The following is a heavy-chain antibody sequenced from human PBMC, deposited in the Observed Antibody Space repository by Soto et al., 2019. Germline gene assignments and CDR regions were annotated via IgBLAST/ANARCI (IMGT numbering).Heavy chain of an antibody. CDR1: GGSISSGGYY. D-gene: IGHD1-7*01. CDR2: IYYSGST. J-gene: IGHJ5*02. CDR3: ARDADELHGWFDP. Sequence: ILSLTCTVSGGSISSGGYYWSWIRQHPGKGLEWIGYIYYSGSTYYNPSLKSRVTISVDTSKNQFYLKLSSVTAADTAVYYWARDADELHGWFDPWGQGTLVTVSS. V-gene: IGHV4-31*03.